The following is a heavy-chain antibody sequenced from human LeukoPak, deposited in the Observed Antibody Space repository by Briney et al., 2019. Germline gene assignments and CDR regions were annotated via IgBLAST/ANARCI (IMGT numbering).Heavy chain of an antibody. D-gene: IGHD6-19*01. Sequence: PGGSLRLSCAASGFTFSDYWMGWVRQAPGKGLEWVAIIKQDGTQKYYVDSVKGRFTISRDNAKNSLYLQMNSLRAEDTAVYWAVAGTTYWGQGTLVTVSS. CDR1: GFTFSDYW. J-gene: IGHJ4*02. CDR3: VAGTTY. V-gene: IGHV3-7*05. CDR2: IKQDGTQK.